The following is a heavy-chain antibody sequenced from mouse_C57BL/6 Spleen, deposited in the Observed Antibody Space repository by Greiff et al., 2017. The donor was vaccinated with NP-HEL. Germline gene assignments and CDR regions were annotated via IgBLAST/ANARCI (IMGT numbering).Heavy chain of an antibody. V-gene: IGHV2-2*01. D-gene: IGHD2-1*01. Sequence: VQLQQSGPGLVQPSQSLSITCTVSGFSLTSYGVHWVRQSPGKGLEWLGVIWSGGSTDYNAAFISRLSISKDNSKSQVFFKMNSLQADDTAIYYCARRDGNYLAYWGQGTLVTVSA. CDR3: ARRDGNYLAY. J-gene: IGHJ3*01. CDR1: GFSLTSYG. CDR2: IWSGGST.